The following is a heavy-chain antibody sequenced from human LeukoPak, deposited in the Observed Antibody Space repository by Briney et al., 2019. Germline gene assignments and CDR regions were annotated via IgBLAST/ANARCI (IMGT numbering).Heavy chain of an antibody. D-gene: IGHD6-19*01. Sequence: GASAKISCKASGYTFTSYGISWVRQAPGQGRVWMGWISAYNGNTTYAKKLQGRVTMTTDKYTSTAYMELRSLRSDDTAVYYCARDFIAVAGQGYWGQGTLVTVSS. V-gene: IGHV1-18*01. CDR3: ARDFIAVAGQGY. CDR2: ISAYNGNT. CDR1: GYTFTSYG. J-gene: IGHJ4*02.